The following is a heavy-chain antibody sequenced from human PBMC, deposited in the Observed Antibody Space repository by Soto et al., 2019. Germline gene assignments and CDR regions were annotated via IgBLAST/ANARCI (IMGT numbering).Heavy chain of an antibody. Sequence: GTLGDVSGRWILIRKPPGKGLEWLGYIYYSGTTKYNPSLTSRVTLPVDMSKNQFSLKLNPVTAADSAVYFCARAASPYFDVLSASDPWSQGVLVPVTS. CDR1: GTLGDVSGR. CDR2: IYYSGTT. J-gene: IGHJ5*02. V-gene: IGHV4-61*01. D-gene: IGHD3-9*01. CDR3: ARAASPYFDVLSASDP.